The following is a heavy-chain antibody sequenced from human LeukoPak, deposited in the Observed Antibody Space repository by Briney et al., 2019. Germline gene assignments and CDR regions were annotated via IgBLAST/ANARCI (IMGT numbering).Heavy chain of an antibody. D-gene: IGHD3-3*01. J-gene: IGHJ4*02. CDR1: GYAFNSYD. V-gene: IGHV1-18*01. Sequence: ASVKVSCKASGYAFNSYDISWVRQAPGQGLEWMAWISTYNGNTNYALKVQGRATMTTDTSTSTAYMELRSLRSDDTAVYYCARVLRYDSWSAYCFDYWGQGTLVTVSS. CDR3: ARVLRYDSWSAYCFDY. CDR2: ISTYNGNT.